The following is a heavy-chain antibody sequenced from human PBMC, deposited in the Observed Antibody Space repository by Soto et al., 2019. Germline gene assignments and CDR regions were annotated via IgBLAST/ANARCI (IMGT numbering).Heavy chain of an antibody. CDR1: GFPFSSYS. D-gene: IGHD3-22*01. J-gene: IGHJ4*02. Sequence: PGGSLRLSCSASGFPFSSYSMHWVRQAPGKGLEYVSAISSNGGSTYYADSVKGRFTISRDNSKNTLYLQMSSLRAEDTAVYYCVKRPTGSYYDSNPPFDYWGQGTLVTVSS. CDR2: ISSNGGST. CDR3: VKRPTGSYYDSNPPFDY. V-gene: IGHV3-64D*06.